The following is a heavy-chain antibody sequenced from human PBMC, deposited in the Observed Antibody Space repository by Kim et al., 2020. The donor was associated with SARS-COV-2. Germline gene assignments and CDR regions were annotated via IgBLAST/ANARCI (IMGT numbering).Heavy chain of an antibody. J-gene: IGHJ4*02. CDR2: FDPEDGET. CDR1: GYTLTELS. D-gene: IGHD3-22*01. V-gene: IGHV1-24*01. CDR3: ATGVHYYDSSGYDY. Sequence: ASVKVSCKVSGYTLTELSMHWVRQAPGKGLEWMGGFDPEDGETIYAQKFQGRVTMTEDTSTDTAYMELSSLRSEDTAVYYCATGVHYYDSSGYDYWGQGTLVTVSS.